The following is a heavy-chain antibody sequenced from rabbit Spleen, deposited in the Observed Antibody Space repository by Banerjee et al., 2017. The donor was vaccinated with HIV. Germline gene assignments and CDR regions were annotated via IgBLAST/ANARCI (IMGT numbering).Heavy chain of an antibody. CDR1: GIDFTNYY. Sequence: QLTETGGGLVQPGGSLTLSCKASGIDFTNYYISWVRQAPGKGLEWIGIIYAAKGSTDYASWVNGRFTISSDNAQSTVDLKMTSLTAADTATYFCARDLVAVIGWNFGLWGPGTLVTVS. J-gene: IGHJ6*01. CDR3: ARDLVAVIGWNFGL. CDR2: IYAAKGST. D-gene: IGHD1-1*01. V-gene: IGHV1S7*01.